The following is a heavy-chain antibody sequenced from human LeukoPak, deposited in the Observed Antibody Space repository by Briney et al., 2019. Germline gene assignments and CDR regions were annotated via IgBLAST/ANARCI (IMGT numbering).Heavy chain of an antibody. V-gene: IGHV3-23*01. CDR3: ATDPAFIWSGSRDYFDY. CDR1: GLTFSSYA. Sequence: PGGSLRLSCAASGLTFSSYAMSWVRQAPGKGLEWVSAISGSGGSTYYADSVKGRFTISRDNSKNTLYLQMNSLRAEDTAVYYCATDPAFIWSGSRDYFDYWGQGTLVTVSS. D-gene: IGHD3-3*01. CDR2: ISGSGGST. J-gene: IGHJ4*02.